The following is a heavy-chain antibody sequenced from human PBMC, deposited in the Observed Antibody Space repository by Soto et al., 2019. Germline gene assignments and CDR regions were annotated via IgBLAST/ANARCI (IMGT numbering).Heavy chain of an antibody. CDR3: VKASPRRQQLGFSLDY. CDR1: GFTFSSYA. Sequence: EVQLLESGGGLVQPGGSLRLSCAASGFTFSSYAMSWVRQAPGKGLEWVSAISGSGGSTYYADSVKGRFTISRDNSKNTQDLQMNSLRAEDTGVYYCVKASPRRQQLGFSLDYWGQGTLVTVSS. V-gene: IGHV3-23*01. CDR2: ISGSGGST. J-gene: IGHJ4*02. D-gene: IGHD6-13*01.